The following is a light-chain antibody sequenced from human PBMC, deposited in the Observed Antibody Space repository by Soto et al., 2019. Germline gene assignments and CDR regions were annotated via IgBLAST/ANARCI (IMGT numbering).Light chain of an antibody. CDR3: QQYNNWLRP. J-gene: IGKJ4*01. V-gene: IGKV3-15*01. CDR2: GAS. CDR1: QNININ. Sequence: IVMTQSPATLSVSPGDRAALSCRASQNININLAWYQHKPGQAPRLLIYGASTKATGVPARFSGSGSGTEFTLAISSLQSEDCAVYYCQQYNNWLRPFGGGTKLEIK.